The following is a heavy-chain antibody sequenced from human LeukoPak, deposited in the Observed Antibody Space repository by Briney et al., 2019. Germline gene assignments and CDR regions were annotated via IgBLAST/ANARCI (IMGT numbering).Heavy chain of an antibody. CDR1: GDSISSYY. CDR2: IYYSGST. J-gene: IGHJ4*02. CDR3: ARAAVGYHALAAAEPFFDY. V-gene: IGHV4-59*01. D-gene: IGHD6-13*01. Sequence: SETLSLTCTVSGDSISSYYWSWIRQPPGKGLEWIGYIYYSGSTNYNPSLKSRVTISVDTSKNQFSLKLSSVTAADTAVYYCARAAVGYHALAAAEPFFDYWGQGTLVTVSS.